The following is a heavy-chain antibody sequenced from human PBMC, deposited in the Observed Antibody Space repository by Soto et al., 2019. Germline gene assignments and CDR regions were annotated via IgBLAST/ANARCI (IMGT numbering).Heavy chain of an antibody. J-gene: IGHJ5*02. CDR1: GGSISSGGYS. D-gene: IGHD1-1*01. Sequence: LSLTCAVSGGSISSGGYSWNWIRQPTGKSLERIGYIYHSGSTLYNPSLKSRVTISVYKSKNQFSLKLSSVTAADTAVYYCARDQLEGNWFDPWGQGTLVTVSS. CDR2: IYHSGST. V-gene: IGHV4-30-2*01. CDR3: ARDQLEGNWFDP.